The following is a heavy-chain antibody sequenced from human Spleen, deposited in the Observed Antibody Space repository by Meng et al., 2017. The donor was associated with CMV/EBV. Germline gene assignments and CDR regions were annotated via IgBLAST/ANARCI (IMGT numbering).Heavy chain of an antibody. CDR3: ARDFSAVLNYFDS. Sequence: AASGFPLHDHYMTWIRLAPGKGLEWISYISSSGSMSHYADSVKGRFTISRDNAKNSLFLQMNSLRVEDTAVYYCARDFSAVLNYFDSWGQGTLVTVSS. V-gene: IGHV3-11*04. CDR1: GFPLHDHY. D-gene: IGHD1-26*01. CDR2: ISSSGSMS. J-gene: IGHJ4*02.